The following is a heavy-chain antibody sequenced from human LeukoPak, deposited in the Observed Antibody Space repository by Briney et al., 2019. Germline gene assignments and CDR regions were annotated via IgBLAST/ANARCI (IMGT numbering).Heavy chain of an antibody. J-gene: IGHJ4*02. CDR2: INHSRST. CDR3: ARGHFGVRGVNDY. CDR1: GGSFSGYY. Sequence: SETLSLTCAVYGGSFSGYYWSWIRQPPGKGLEWIGEINHSRSTNYNPSLKSRVTISVDTSKNQFSLKLSSVTAADTAVYYCARGHFGVRGVNDYWGQGTLVTVSS. D-gene: IGHD3-10*01. V-gene: IGHV4-34*01.